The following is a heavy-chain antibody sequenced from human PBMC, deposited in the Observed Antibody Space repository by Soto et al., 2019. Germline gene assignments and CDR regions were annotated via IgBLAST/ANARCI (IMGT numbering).Heavy chain of an antibody. CDR3: ARAIRFGGNYYYYYMDV. CDR2: IYHRGST. Sequence: SETLSLTCAVSSGSISSSNWWSWVRQPPGKGLEWIGEIYHRGSTNYNPSLKSRVTISVDKSKNQFSLKLSSVTAADTAVYYCARAIRFGGNYYYYYMDVWGKGTTVTVSS. D-gene: IGHD3-10*01. CDR1: SGSISSSNW. J-gene: IGHJ6*03. V-gene: IGHV4-4*02.